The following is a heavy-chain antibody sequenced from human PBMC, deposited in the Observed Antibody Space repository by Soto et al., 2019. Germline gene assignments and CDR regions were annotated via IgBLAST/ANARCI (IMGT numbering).Heavy chain of an antibody. V-gene: IGHV4-59*01. Sequence: QVQLQESGPGLVKPSETLSLTCTVSGASISSYYWSWIRQPPGKGLEWIGYVYYSGSTNYNPSLTSRVTISVATSKNQFSLNLSSVTAADTAMYYCATDTTPSLWGQGTLVTVSS. J-gene: IGHJ4*02. CDR1: GASISSYY. D-gene: IGHD1-1*01. CDR3: ATDTTPSL. CDR2: VYYSGST.